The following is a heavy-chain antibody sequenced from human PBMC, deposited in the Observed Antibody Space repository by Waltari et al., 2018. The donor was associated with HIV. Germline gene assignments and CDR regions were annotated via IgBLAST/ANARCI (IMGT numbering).Heavy chain of an antibody. J-gene: IGHJ3*02. CDR1: GFTLRNHW. CDR3: TTGLFLEWPGAFDI. CDR2: IKRKTDGGTT. V-gene: IGHV3-15*01. Sequence: EVQLVESGGGVVKPGGPIRLSCAASGFTLRNHWMRWVRQAPGKGLEWVGRIKRKTDGGTTDYAAPVKGRFTISRDDSKNTLYLQMNSLKTEDTAVYYCTTGLFLEWPGAFDIWGQGTMVTVSS. D-gene: IGHD3-3*01.